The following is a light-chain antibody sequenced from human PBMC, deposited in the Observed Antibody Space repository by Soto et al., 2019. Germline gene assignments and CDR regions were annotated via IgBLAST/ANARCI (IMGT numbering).Light chain of an antibody. V-gene: IGKV3-11*01. CDR3: QHRREWPPGAS. Sequence: EIVLTQSPAILSLSPGEGATRSCRASQRIATNLAWYQQKPGQPPRLLIYDASDRATGIPARFSGSGSGADFTLTISSLEPEDVAVYYCQHRREWPPGASFGGGTKVEI. CDR1: QRIATN. J-gene: IGKJ4*01. CDR2: DAS.